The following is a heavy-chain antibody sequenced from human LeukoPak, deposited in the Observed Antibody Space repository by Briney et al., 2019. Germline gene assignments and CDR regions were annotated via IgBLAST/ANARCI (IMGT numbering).Heavy chain of an antibody. CDR1: GFTFSNYE. CDR3: ARGGDTGSYSKF. CDR2: IKSSGTTV. D-gene: IGHD1-26*01. V-gene: IGHV3-48*03. J-gene: IGHJ4*02. Sequence: GGSQRLSCAASGFTFSNYEMNWVRRAPGKGLEWISYIKSSGTTVYYADSVKGRFTISRDNAKNSLYLQMNSLRAEDTAVYYCARGGDTGSYSKFWGQGTLVTVSS.